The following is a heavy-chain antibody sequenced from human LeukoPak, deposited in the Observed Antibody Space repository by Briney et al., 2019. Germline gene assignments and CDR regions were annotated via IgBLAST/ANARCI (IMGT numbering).Heavy chain of an antibody. CDR2: INPNSGGT. CDR3: ARAVKAAPY. CDR1: GYIFTGYY. D-gene: IGHD2-15*01. J-gene: IGHJ4*02. V-gene: IGHV1-2*02. Sequence: ASVKVSCKASGYIFTGYYMHWVRQAPGQGLEWMGWINPNSGGTNYAQNFQGRVTMTRDTSISTAYMELDSLTSDDTAVYYCARAVKAAPYWGQGTLVTVSS.